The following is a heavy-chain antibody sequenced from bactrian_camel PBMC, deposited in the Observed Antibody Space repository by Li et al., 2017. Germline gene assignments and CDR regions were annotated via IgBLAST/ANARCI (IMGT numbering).Heavy chain of an antibody. D-gene: IGHD4*01. V-gene: IGHV3S53*01. CDR1: SFSDTRYC. Sequence: HVQLVESGGGSVKAGESLRLSCDTSSFSDTRYCLGWFRQAPGKERERVAIIDGDGGAKYAAAVKGRFTITHDIAKRTAYLQMDTLKPEDSGMYICAAELRPDY. CDR2: IDGDGGA.